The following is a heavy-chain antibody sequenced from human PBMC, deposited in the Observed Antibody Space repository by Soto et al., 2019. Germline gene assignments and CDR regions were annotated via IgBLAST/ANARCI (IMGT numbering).Heavy chain of an antibody. V-gene: IGHV4-31*03. CDR1: GGSISSGGYY. D-gene: IGHD4-17*01. Sequence: QVQLQESGPGLVKPSQTLSLTCTVSGGSISSGGYYWSWIRQHPGKGLEWIGSIYYSGSTYYNSSLKSRLTMSGDTSKNQFSLKLSSVTAADTAVYCCARGPRQEYGGKFFDYWGQGTLVTVSS. J-gene: IGHJ4*02. CDR3: ARGPRQEYGGKFFDY. CDR2: IYYSGST.